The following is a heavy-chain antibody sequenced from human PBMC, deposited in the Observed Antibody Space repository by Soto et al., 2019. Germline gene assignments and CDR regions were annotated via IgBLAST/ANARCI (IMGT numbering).Heavy chain of an antibody. J-gene: IGHJ4*02. CDR1: GYTLTELS. CDR3: ARDILWGSQSPTSFDY. V-gene: IGHV1-24*01. CDR2: FDPEDGET. Sequence: GAPVKVSCKVSGYTLTELSMHWVRQAPGKGLEWMGGFDPEDGETIYAQKFQGRVTMTTDTSTSTAYMELRSLRSDDTAVYYCARDILWGSQSPTSFDYWGQGTLVTVSS. D-gene: IGHD3-16*01.